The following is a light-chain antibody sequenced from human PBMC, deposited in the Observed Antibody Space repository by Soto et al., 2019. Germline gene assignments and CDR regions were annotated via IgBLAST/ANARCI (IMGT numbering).Light chain of an antibody. CDR2: DAS. Sequence: EIVLTQSPATLSLSPGERATLSCRASQSVSSYLAWYQQKPGQAPRLLIYDASTRATGIPARLRGSGSGTEFTLTISYLRPEDFAVYYCQQYGSSPWTFGQGTKVDIK. CDR3: QQYGSSPWT. J-gene: IGKJ1*01. CDR1: QSVSSY. V-gene: IGKV3-11*01.